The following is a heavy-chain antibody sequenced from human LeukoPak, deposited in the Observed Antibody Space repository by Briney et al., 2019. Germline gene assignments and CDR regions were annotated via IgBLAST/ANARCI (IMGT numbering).Heavy chain of an antibody. CDR1: GFTFSSYG. CDR2: IRYDGSNK. CDR3: AKDRRMYYDFWSGYYR. J-gene: IGHJ4*02. V-gene: IGHV3-30*02. Sequence: GGSLRLSCAASGFTFSSYGMHWVRQAPGKGLEWVAFIRYDGSNKYYADSVKGRFTIPRDNSKNTLYLQMNSLRAEDTAVYYCAKDRRMYYDFWSGYYRWGQGTLVTVSS. D-gene: IGHD3-3*01.